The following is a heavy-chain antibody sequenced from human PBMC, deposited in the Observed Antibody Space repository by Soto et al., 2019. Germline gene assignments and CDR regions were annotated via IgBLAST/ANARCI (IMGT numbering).Heavy chain of an antibody. D-gene: IGHD2-2*01. Sequence: QVQLVESGGGVVQPGRSLRLSCAASGFTFSSYGMHWVRQAPGKGLEWVAVISYDGSDKYYADSVKGRFTISRDNSKNTLYLQMNSLRTEDTAVYYCAKDRRFALGLVVPAARFGASEYWGQGTLVTVSS. CDR2: ISYDGSDK. CDR3: AKDRRFALGLVVPAARFGASEY. J-gene: IGHJ4*02. V-gene: IGHV3-30*18. CDR1: GFTFSSYG.